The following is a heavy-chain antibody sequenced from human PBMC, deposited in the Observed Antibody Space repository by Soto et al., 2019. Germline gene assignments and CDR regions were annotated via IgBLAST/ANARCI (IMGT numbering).Heavy chain of an antibody. J-gene: IGHJ6*02. CDR3: ARDYYDILTGYYKRYYYYGMDV. CDR2: ISAYNGNT. Sequence: QVQLVQSGAEVKKPGASVKVSCRASGYTFTSYGISWVRQAPGQGLEWMGWISAYNGNTNYAQRLQGRVTMTTDTSTSTAYMELRSLRSDDTAVYYCARDYYDILTGYYKRYYYYGMDVWGQGTTVTVSS. CDR1: GYTFTSYG. V-gene: IGHV1-18*01. D-gene: IGHD3-9*01.